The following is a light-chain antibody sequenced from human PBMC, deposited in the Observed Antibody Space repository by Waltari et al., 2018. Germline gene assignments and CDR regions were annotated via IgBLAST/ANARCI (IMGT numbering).Light chain of an antibody. V-gene: IGLV6-57*01. Sequence: NFIPTQPHSVSESPGKTVTISCSRTSGSVATTYVHWYQQRPGRSPTLVIYENNRRPSGVPDRFSGSIDISSNSASLTISGLKDEDEAEYYCQSYDINNHVVFGGGTRLTVL. CDR2: ENN. CDR1: SGSVATTY. J-gene: IGLJ2*01. CDR3: QSYDINNHVV.